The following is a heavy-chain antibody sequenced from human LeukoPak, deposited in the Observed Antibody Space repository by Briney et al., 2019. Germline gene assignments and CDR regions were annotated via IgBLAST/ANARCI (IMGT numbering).Heavy chain of an antibody. J-gene: IGHJ4*02. D-gene: IGHD4-17*01. CDR1: GSTFTGYY. CDR3: ARGDYGDSLGY. V-gene: IGHV1-2*02. Sequence: ASVTVSCKASGSTFTGYYMHWVRQAPGQGLECMGWINPNSGGTNYAQKFQGKVTVTRDTSISTAYMELSRLRSDDTAVYYCARGDYGDSLGYWGQGTLVTVSS. CDR2: INPNSGGT.